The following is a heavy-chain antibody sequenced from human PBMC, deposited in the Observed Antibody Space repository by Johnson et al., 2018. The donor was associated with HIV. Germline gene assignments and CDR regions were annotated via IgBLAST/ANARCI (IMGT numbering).Heavy chain of an antibody. CDR1: GFSFSTYG. CDR2: IYSGGTTE. Sequence: QVQLVESGGGAVQPGGSLRLSCVASGFSFSTYGMHWLRQAPGKGLEWVAVIYSGGTTERYVESVKGRFTISRDDSENTLYLQMNTLTVGDTAVYYCASGLWSRPGAAALERWGQGTMVTVSS. V-gene: IGHV3-33*03. CDR3: ASGLWSRPGAAALER. J-gene: IGHJ3*02. D-gene: IGHD1-26*01.